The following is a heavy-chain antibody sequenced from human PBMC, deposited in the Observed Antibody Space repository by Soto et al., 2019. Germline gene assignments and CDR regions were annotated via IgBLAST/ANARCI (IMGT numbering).Heavy chain of an antibody. D-gene: IGHD3-3*02. CDR2: INPSSSAT. J-gene: IGHJ6*02. Sequence: ASVKVSFKASGYTITSYYMHWVRQAPGQGLEWMGIINPSSSATRYSQKFQGRVTMTRDVSTSTVYMEMSGLRSEDTAVYYCARDAPVALGVPNSMDVWGQGTTVTVSS. CDR1: GYTITSYY. CDR3: ARDAPVALGVPNSMDV. V-gene: IGHV1-46*01.